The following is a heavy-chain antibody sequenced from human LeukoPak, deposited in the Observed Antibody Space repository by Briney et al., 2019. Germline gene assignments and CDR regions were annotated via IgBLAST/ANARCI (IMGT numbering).Heavy chain of an antibody. V-gene: IGHV4-59*01. J-gene: IGHJ1*01. D-gene: IGHD6-13*01. CDR2: IYYSGST. CDR1: GGSISSYY. Sequence: SETLSLTCTVSGGSISSYYWSWIRQPPGKGLEWIGYIYYSGSTNYNPSLKSRVTISVDTSKNQFSLKLSSVTAADTAVYYCARQINGYSSSWYPFQHWGQGTLVTVSS. CDR3: ARQINGYSSSWYPFQH.